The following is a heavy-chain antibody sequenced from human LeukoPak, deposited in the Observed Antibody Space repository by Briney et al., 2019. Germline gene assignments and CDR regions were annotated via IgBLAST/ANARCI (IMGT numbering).Heavy chain of an antibody. V-gene: IGHV1-8*03. D-gene: IGHD4-17*01. Sequence: ASVKVSCRASGYTFTSYDINWVRQATGQGLEWMGWMNPNSGNTGYAQKFQGRVTITRNTSISTAYMELSSLRSEDTAVYYCASHPVDYGDYVDRSYWGQGTLVTVSS. CDR2: MNPNSGNT. CDR3: ASHPVDYGDYVDRSY. J-gene: IGHJ4*02. CDR1: GYTFTSYD.